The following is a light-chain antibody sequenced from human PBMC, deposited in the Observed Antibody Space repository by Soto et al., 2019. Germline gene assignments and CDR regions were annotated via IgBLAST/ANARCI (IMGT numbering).Light chain of an antibody. V-gene: IGLV4-60*02. CDR3: ETWDFNPRV. CDR1: SGHSSYI. Sequence: QLVLTQSSSASASLGSSVKLTCTLSSGHSSYIIAWHQQQPGKAPRYLMKLEGSGSYNKGSGVPDRFSGSSSGADRYLTISNLQFEDEADYFCETWDFNPRVFGGGTELTVL. CDR2: LEGSGSY. J-gene: IGLJ3*02.